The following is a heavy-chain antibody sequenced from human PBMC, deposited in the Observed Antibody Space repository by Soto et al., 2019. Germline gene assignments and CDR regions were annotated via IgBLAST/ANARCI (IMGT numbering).Heavy chain of an antibody. CDR3: ARIGWGYYYDSGEYYYYYMDV. J-gene: IGHJ6*03. D-gene: IGHD3-10*01. CDR2: IDWNGGST. V-gene: IGHV3-20*01. CDR1: GFTFDDYG. Sequence: EVQLVESGGGVVRPGGSLRLSCAASGFTFDDYGMTWVRQVPGKGLEWVSGIDWNGGSTGYADSVKGRFTISRDNAKNSLYLQMNSLRAEDTALYHCARIGWGYYYDSGEYYYYYMDVWGKGTTVTVSS.